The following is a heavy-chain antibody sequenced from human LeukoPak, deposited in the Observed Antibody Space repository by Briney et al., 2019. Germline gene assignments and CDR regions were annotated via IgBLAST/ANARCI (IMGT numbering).Heavy chain of an antibody. CDR3: AGGIGETSMRFDY. CDR2: INHSGST. Sequence: SETLSLTCAVYGGSFSGYCWSWIRQPPGKGLEWIGGINHSGSTNYNPSLKSRVTISVDTSKNQLSLNLSSVTAADTAVFYCAGGIGETSMRFDYWGQGTLVTVSS. D-gene: IGHD3-10*01. V-gene: IGHV4-34*01. CDR1: GGSFSGYC. J-gene: IGHJ4*02.